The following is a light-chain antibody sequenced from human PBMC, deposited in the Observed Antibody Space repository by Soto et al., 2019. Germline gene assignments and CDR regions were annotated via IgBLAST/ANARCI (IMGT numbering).Light chain of an antibody. CDR1: QGSSNY. J-gene: IGKJ1*01. CDR2: AAS. V-gene: IGKV1-27*01. Sequence: DIQMTQSPSSLFASVGDRVTITCRASQGSSNYLAWYQQKPGKDPKLLIYAASTLQPGVPSRFSGSGSGTDFSLTISSLQPEDVATYYCQKYNSAPWTCGQGTNVGIK. CDR3: QKYNSAPWT.